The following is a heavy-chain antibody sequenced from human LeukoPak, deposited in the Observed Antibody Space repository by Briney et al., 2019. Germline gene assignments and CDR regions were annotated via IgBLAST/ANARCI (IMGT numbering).Heavy chain of an antibody. J-gene: IGHJ5*02. Sequence: PSETLSLTCTVSGGSVSSTSYYWGWIRQPPGKWLEWIGNVYYSGSTYYNPSLKSRVTISVDTSKNQFSLKLSSVTAADTAVYYCARRLLWFGELFYWFDPWGQGTLVTVSS. CDR1: GGSVSSTSYY. CDR3: ARRLLWFGELFYWFDP. V-gene: IGHV4-39*01. CDR2: VYYSGST. D-gene: IGHD3-10*01.